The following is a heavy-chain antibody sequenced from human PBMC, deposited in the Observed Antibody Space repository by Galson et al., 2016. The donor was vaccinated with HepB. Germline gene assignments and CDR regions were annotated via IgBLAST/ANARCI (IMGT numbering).Heavy chain of an antibody. CDR1: GFTFTRYW. CDR3: ARGEGYSNDFREKEYYFYCMDF. Sequence: QSGAEVKKPGESLKISCKGSGFTFTRYWIGWVRQMPGKGPEWMGIIYPGDSDTRYSPSFQGQVTMSADKSISTAYLQWNSLKASDTAMYYCARGEGYSNDFREKEYYFYCMDFWGQGTTIPVSS. J-gene: IGHJ6*02. CDR2: IYPGDSDT. V-gene: IGHV5-51*01. D-gene: IGHD4-11*01.